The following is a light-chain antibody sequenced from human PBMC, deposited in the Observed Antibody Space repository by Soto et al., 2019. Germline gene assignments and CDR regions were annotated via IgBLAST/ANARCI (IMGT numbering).Light chain of an antibody. CDR1: QGINTF. CDR2: AAS. J-gene: IGKJ5*01. CDR3: QQLNSYPIT. V-gene: IGKV1-9*01. Sequence: IQLTQSPSSLSASVGDRVTITCRASQGINTFSAWYQQKAGKAPKLLIYAASTLQSGVPSRFSGSGSGTDFTLTISSLQSEDFATYYCQQLNSYPITFGQGTRLEIK.